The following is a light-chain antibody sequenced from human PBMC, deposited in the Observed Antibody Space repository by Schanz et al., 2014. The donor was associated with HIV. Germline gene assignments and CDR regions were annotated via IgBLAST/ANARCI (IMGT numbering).Light chain of an antibody. J-gene: IGKJ2*01. V-gene: IGKV4-1*01. CDR2: WAS. CDR3: QQFHTTPYT. Sequence: DLVMTQSPDSLAVSLGVRATINCKSSQSVLYNSNNKNHLAWYQQKPGQPPKLLIYWASTRESGVPDRFSGSGSGTDFTLTISSLQAEDVAVYYCQQFHTTPYTFGQGTKLEIK. CDR1: QSVLYNSNNKNH.